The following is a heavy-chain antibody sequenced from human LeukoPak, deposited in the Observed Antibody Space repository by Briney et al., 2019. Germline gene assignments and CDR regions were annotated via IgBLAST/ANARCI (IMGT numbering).Heavy chain of an antibody. CDR2: ISSSSSYI. V-gene: IGHV3-21*01. Sequence: GGSLRLSCAASGFTFSSYSMNWVRQAPGKGLEWVSSISSSSSYIYHADSVKGRFTISRDNAKNSLYLQMNSLRAEDTAVYYCARDLNNWNYFIDYYMDVWGKGTTVTISS. D-gene: IGHD1-7*01. J-gene: IGHJ6*03. CDR1: GFTFSSYS. CDR3: ARDLNNWNYFIDYYMDV.